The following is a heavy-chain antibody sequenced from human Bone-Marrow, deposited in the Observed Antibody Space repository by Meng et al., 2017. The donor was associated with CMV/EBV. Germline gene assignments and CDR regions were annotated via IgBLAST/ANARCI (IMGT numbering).Heavy chain of an antibody. CDR3: AKDGWADGNYDYGMDV. Sequence: GESLKISCAASGFTFSSYAMSWVRQAPGKGLEWVSVIYSGGSSTYYADSVKGRFTISRDNSKNTLYLQMNSLRAEDTAVYYCAKDGWADGNYDYGMDVWGQGTTVTVSS. CDR2: IYSGGSST. V-gene: IGHV3-23*03. J-gene: IGHJ6*02. D-gene: IGHD1-26*01. CDR1: GFTFSSYA.